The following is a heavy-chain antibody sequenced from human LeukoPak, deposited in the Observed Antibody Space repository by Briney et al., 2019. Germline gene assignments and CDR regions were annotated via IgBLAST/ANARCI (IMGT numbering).Heavy chain of an antibody. Sequence: PGGSLRLSCAASGFTFSSYWTSWVRQAPGKGLEWAANIKQDGSEKYYVDSVKGRFTISRDNAKNSLYLQMNSLRAEDTAVYYCASTPDIYDSSGYPYYFDYWGQGTLVTVSS. D-gene: IGHD3-22*01. J-gene: IGHJ4*02. CDR1: GFTFSSYW. V-gene: IGHV3-7*01. CDR2: IKQDGSEK. CDR3: ASTPDIYDSSGYPYYFDY.